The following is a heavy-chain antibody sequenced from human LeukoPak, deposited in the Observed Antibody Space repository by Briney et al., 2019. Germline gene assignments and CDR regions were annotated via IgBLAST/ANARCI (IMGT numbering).Heavy chain of an antibody. D-gene: IGHD2-2*02. CDR2: IIPVFDKA. CDR3: RETNCYSDFYYMDV. V-gene: IGHV1-69*13. CDR1: GGTFSTYA. Sequence: GASVKVSCKASGGTFSTYAISWVRQAPGQGLEWMGGIIPVFDKANYAQKFQDRVTITADDSTTTAYMELSSLTSEDTAIGHCRETNCYSDFYYMDVWGKGTTVIVSS. J-gene: IGHJ6*03.